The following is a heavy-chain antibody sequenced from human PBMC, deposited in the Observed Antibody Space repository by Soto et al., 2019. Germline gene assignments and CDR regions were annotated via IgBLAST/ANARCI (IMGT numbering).Heavy chain of an antibody. CDR3: ARCLPAAANAECGFDL. V-gene: IGHV1-2*02. Sequence: ASVKVSCKPSGYTSTGYYIHWVRQAPGQGLEWMGWINPNGGDTSYAQTFQGRVTMTRDRSISTAYMDLSRLTFDDTAIYYCARCLPAAANAECGFDLWGQGTLVTVSS. CDR1: GYTSTGYY. J-gene: IGHJ5*02. CDR2: INPNGGDT. D-gene: IGHD2-2*01.